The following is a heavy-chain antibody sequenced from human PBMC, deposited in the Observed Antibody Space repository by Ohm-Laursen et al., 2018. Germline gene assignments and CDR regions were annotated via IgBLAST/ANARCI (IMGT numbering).Heavy chain of an antibody. Sequence: SLRLSCTASGFSFSRNAMTWVRQAPGKGLEWVSSISPIGDYIYYGGPAKGRYTISRDNSKNTHYLQMNSLSAEDTAVYYCAQTWAEVGPRGEYFQHWGQGTLVTVSS. D-gene: IGHD3/OR15-3a*01. CDR3: AQTWAEVGPRGEYFQH. CDR2: ISPIGDYI. CDR1: GFSFSRNA. J-gene: IGHJ1*01. V-gene: IGHV3-23*01.